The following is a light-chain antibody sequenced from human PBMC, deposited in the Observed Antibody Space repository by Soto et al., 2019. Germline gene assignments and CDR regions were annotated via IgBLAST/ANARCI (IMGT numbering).Light chain of an antibody. V-gene: IGKV1-39*01. CDR1: PSISRY. CDR2: AAS. Sequence: DLQMPQSPSSLSASVGDRVPITCRASPSISRYLDWYQPPPGKAPKLLIYAASSLQSGVPSRFSGSGSGKDFTITISSLQNEDFENYYCQQSYCTPTTFGQGTTVDIK. CDR3: QQSYCTPTT. J-gene: IGKJ1*01.